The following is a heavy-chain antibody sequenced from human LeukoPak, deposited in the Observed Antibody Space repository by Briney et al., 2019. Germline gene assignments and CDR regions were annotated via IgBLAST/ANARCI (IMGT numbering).Heavy chain of an antibody. CDR2: INPSGGST. CDR1: GYTFTSYY. Sequence: ASVKVSCKASGYTFTSYYMHWVRQAPGQGLEWTGIINPSGGSTSYAQKFQGRVTMTRDMSTSTVYMGLSSLRSEDTAVYYCARGGWTPRGAMDIWGQGTMVTVSS. V-gene: IGHV1-46*01. CDR3: ARGGWTPRGAMDI. J-gene: IGHJ3*02. D-gene: IGHD3-10*01.